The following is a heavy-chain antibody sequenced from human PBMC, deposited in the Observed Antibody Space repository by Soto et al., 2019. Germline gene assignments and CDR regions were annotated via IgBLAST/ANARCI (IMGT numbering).Heavy chain of an antibody. CDR2: MYNTGST. V-gene: IGHV4-59*01. D-gene: IGHD2-21*02. CDR1: GGSISGYY. Sequence: SETLSLTCTVSGGSISGYYWSWIRQPPGKGLEWIWYMYNTGSTVYNPSFKSRVTISVDTSKNQFSLKLNSVTAADTAVYYCARDLWGYCGTDCYPLDVWGQGTTVTVS. CDR3: ARDLWGYCGTDCYPLDV. J-gene: IGHJ6*02.